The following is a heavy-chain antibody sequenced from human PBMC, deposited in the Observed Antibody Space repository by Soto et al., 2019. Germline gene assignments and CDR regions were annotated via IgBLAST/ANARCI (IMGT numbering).Heavy chain of an antibody. CDR2: INHSGST. CDR1: GGSFSGYY. J-gene: IGHJ4*02. CDR3: ARGYDGGKSSDGAYYFAY. D-gene: IGHD2-15*01. V-gene: IGHV4-34*01. Sequence: QVQLQQWGAGLLKPSETLSLTCAVYGGSFSGYYWSWIRQPPGKGLEWIGEINHSGSTNYNPSLKSRFTISVETSMNQFSLKLSSVTAADTAVYYCARGYDGGKSSDGAYYFAYWGQGTLVTVSS.